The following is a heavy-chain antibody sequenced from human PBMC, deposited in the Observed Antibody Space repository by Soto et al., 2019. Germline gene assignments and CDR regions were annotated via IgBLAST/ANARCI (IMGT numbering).Heavy chain of an antibody. D-gene: IGHD2-2*01. CDR3: TNLAFDIVVVRDFDY. Sequence: GGSLRLSCAASGFTFSNAWMSWVRQAPGKGLEWVGRIKSKTDGGTTDYAAPVKGRFTISRDDSKNTLYLQMNSLKTEDTAVYYCTNLAFDIVVVRDFDYWGQGTLVTVSS. V-gene: IGHV3-15*01. J-gene: IGHJ4*02. CDR2: IKSKTDGGTT. CDR1: GFTFSNAW.